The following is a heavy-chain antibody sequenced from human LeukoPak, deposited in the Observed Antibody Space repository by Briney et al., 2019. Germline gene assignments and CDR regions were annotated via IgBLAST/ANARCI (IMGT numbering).Heavy chain of an antibody. CDR2: INSDGSST. V-gene: IGHV3-74*01. Sequence: GRKATGKELVWVSRINSDGSSTSYADSVKGRFTISRDNAKNTLYLQMNSLRAEDTAVYYCARKSQRLDADYWGQGTLVTVSS. J-gene: IGHJ4*02. CDR3: ARKSQRLDADY.